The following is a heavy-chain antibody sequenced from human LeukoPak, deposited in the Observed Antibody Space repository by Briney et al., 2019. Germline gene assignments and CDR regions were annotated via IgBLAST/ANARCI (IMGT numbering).Heavy chain of an antibody. V-gene: IGHV3-74*01. Sequence: GGSLRLSCAASGFTFSSYWMHWVRQAPGKGLVWVSRINDDGSTTNYAESVKGRFTISRDNAKNTLYLQMNSLRAEDTAVYYCARGGWQGNWFDPWGQGTLVTVSS. CDR3: ARGGWQGNWFDP. CDR2: INDDGSTT. D-gene: IGHD6-19*01. J-gene: IGHJ5*02. CDR1: GFTFSSYW.